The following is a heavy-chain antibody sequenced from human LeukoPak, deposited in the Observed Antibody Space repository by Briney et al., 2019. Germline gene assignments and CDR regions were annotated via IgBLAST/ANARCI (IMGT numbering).Heavy chain of an antibody. CDR2: ISGSASST. CDR3: AKNYGDYEDVFDY. J-gene: IGHJ4*02. Sequence: GGSLRLSCAASGFTFSNYAMNWVRQAPGKGLEWVSGISGSASSTYYADSMKGRFTIARDNSKNTLYLQMNSLRSEDTAVYYCAKNYGDYEDVFDYWGQGTLVTVSS. CDR1: GFTFSNYA. D-gene: IGHD4-17*01. V-gene: IGHV3-23*01.